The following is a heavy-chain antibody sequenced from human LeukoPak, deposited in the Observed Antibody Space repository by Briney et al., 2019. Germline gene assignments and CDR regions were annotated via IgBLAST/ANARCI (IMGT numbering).Heavy chain of an antibody. V-gene: IGHV1-18*01. D-gene: IGHD4-17*01. Sequence: GASVKVSCKASGYTFTSYGISWMRPAPGQGLEWMGWIIAYNGNTNYAQKLQGRVTMPTDTSTSTAYMELRRLRSDDTAVYYCAREAISYGDYEGLDYWGQGTLVTVSS. CDR1: GYTFTSYG. CDR2: IIAYNGNT. J-gene: IGHJ4*02. CDR3: AREAISYGDYEGLDY.